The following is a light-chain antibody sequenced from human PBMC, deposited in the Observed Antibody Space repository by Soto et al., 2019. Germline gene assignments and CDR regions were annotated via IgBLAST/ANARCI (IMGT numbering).Light chain of an antibody. J-gene: IGLJ1*01. CDR1: SSNIGSNY. V-gene: IGLV1-47*02. Sequence: QSVLTQPPSASGTPGQRVTISCSGSSSNIGSNYVYWYQQLPGTAPRLLIYSYNERPSGVPDRFSGSKSGTSASLAISGLRFEDEADYYCAAWDDSLSGYVFGTGTKVTAL. CDR3: AAWDDSLSGYV. CDR2: SYN.